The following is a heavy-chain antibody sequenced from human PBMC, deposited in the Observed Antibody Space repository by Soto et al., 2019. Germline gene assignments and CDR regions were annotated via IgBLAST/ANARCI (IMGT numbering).Heavy chain of an antibody. D-gene: IGHD2-15*01. CDR2: IYYSGST. V-gene: IGHV4-39*02. CDR1: GGSIGSSSYY. Sequence: SETPSLTCTVSGGSIGSSSYYWGWIRQPPGKGLEWIGSIYYSGSTYYNPSLKSRVTISVDTSKNQFSLKLSSVTAADTAVYYCARDLVVVVAATLFKYYYGMDVWGQGTTVT. J-gene: IGHJ6*02. CDR3: ARDLVVVVAATLFKYYYGMDV.